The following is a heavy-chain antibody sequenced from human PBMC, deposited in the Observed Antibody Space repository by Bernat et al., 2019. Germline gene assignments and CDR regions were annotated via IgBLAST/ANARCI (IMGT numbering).Heavy chain of an antibody. CDR3: ARAMATIGENYYCYGMDV. CDR1: GYSFTGYY. J-gene: IGHJ6*02. Sequence: QVQLVQSGSEVKNPGASVKVSCKASGYSFTGYYMLSVRQAPGQGLAWMGWINPNSGGTNYAQKFQGWVTMTRDTSISPAYMEMSRLRSDDTAVDYCARAMATIGENYYCYGMDVWGQGTTVTVSS. CDR2: INPNSGGT. D-gene: IGHD5-24*01. V-gene: IGHV1-2*04.